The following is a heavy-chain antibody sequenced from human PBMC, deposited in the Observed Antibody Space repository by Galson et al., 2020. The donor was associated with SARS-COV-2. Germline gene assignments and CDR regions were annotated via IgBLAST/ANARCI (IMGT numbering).Heavy chain of an antibody. CDR1: GFTFSSYA. Sequence: QAGGSLRLSCAASGFTFSSYAMSWVRQAPGKGLEWVSAISGSGGSTYYADSVKGRFTISRDNSKNTLYLQMNSLRAEDTAVYYCAKDTHSSGYYYYGMDVWGQGTTVTVSS. D-gene: IGHD6-19*01. V-gene: IGHV3-23*01. CDR3: AKDTHSSGYYYYGMDV. CDR2: ISGSGGST. J-gene: IGHJ6*02.